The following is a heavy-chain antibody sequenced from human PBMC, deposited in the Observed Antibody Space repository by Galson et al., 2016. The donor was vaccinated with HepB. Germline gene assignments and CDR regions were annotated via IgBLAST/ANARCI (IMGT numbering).Heavy chain of an antibody. Sequence: SLRLSCAASGFTFSSYAMHWVRQAPGKGLEWGAVISNDGSSKYYTDIVKGRLTISRDNSKSTLDLQMNSLGHEDTAVYYCARERFCSSATCYVGDAFHIGGQGTMVTVSS. CDR3: ARERFCSSATCYVGDAFHI. J-gene: IGHJ3*02. CDR1: GFTFSSYA. CDR2: ISNDGSSK. V-gene: IGHV3-30-3*01. D-gene: IGHD2-2*01.